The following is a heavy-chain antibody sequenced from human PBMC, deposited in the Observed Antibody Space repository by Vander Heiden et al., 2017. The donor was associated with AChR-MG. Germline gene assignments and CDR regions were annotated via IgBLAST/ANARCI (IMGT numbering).Heavy chain of an antibody. J-gene: IGHJ6*02. V-gene: IGHV3-21*01. CDR3: AREGARAYNWNDAHYYYGMDV. CDR2: ISRSSSYI. CDR1: GFTFSSYS. D-gene: IGHD1-20*01. Sequence: EVQLVESGGGLVKPGGSLRLSCSASGFTFSSYSLNWGRQAPGKGLEWVSSISRSSSYIYYADSVKGRFTISRDNAKNSLYLQMNSLRAEDTAVYYCAREGARAYNWNDAHYYYGMDVWGQGTTVTVSS.